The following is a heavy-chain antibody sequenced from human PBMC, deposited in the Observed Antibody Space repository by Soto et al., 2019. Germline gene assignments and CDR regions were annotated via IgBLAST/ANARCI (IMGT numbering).Heavy chain of an antibody. CDR3: TTVLYYDFWSGYHPLDY. J-gene: IGHJ4*02. V-gene: IGHV3-23*01. CDR2: ISGSGGST. Sequence: GGSLRLSCAASGFTFSSYAMSWVRQAPGKGLEWVSAISGSGGSTYYADSVKGRFTISRDNSKNTLYLQMNSLRAEDTAVYYCTTVLYYDFWSGYHPLDYWGQGTLVTVSS. CDR1: GFTFSSYA. D-gene: IGHD3-3*01.